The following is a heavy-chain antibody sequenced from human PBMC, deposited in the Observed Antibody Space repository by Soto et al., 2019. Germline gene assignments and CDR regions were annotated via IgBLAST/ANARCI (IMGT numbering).Heavy chain of an antibody. CDR3: ARSPRPRWYFDY. CDR1: GYTFTSYG. Sequence: ASAKVSCKASGYTFTSYGISWVRQAPGQGLEWMGWISAYNGNTNYAQKLQGRVTMTTDTSTSTAYMELRSLRSDDTAVYYCARSPRPRWYFDYWGQGTLVTVSS. D-gene: IGHD2-15*01. J-gene: IGHJ4*02. V-gene: IGHV1-18*01. CDR2: ISAYNGNT.